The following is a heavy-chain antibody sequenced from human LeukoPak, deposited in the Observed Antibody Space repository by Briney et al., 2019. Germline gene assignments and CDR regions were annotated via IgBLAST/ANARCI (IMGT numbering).Heavy chain of an antibody. CDR2: INPNSGVT. J-gene: IGHJ4*02. D-gene: IGHD6-6*01. Sequence: ASVKVSCKASGYTFTGYYIHWVRQAPGQGLGWMGWINPNSGVTNYAQKFQGRVTMTRDTSISTAYIDLSRLRSDDTAVYYCAREEAVPDFWGQGTLVAVSS. CDR3: AREEAVPDF. CDR1: GYTFTGYY. V-gene: IGHV1-2*02.